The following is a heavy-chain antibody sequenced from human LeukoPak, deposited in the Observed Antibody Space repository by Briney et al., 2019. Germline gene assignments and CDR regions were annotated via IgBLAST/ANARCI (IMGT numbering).Heavy chain of an antibody. Sequence: GGPLRLFCAASGFTFSDYHMSWIRQAPGEGLEWVSYISSSGSTIYYADSVKGRFTISRDNAKNSLYLRMNSLRAEDTAVYYCAREELDTIAPWGQGTLVTVFS. CDR1: GFTFSDYH. J-gene: IGHJ5*02. D-gene: IGHD5-12*01. CDR3: AREELDTIAP. V-gene: IGHV3-11*01. CDR2: ISSSGSTI.